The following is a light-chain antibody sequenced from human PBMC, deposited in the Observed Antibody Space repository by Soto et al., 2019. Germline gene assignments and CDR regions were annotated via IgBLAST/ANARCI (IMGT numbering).Light chain of an antibody. J-gene: IGKJ4*01. Sequence: DIVMTQSPGTLSVSPGERATLSCRASQSISSYLVWYQQKPGQAPRLLIYDASNRVTGIPARFSGSGSGTDFTLTISSLQPADFAIYYCQQRISWPLTFGGGTKVDIK. CDR3: QQRISWPLT. CDR1: QSISSY. V-gene: IGKV3-11*01. CDR2: DAS.